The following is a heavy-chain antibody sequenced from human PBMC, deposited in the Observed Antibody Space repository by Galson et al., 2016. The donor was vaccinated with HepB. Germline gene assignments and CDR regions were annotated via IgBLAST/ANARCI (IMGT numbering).Heavy chain of an antibody. J-gene: IGHJ5*02. D-gene: IGHD3-10*01. CDR2: TSWNSGSI. CDR3: AREGSLGAGRGNWFDP. CDR1: GFTFDDYA. V-gene: IGHV3-9*01. Sequence: SLRLSCAASGFTFDDYAMHWVRQAPGKGLEWVSGTSWNSGSIGYADSVKGRFTISRDNDKNSLHLQMNILRAEDTALYYCAREGSLGAGRGNWFDPWGQGILVTVSS.